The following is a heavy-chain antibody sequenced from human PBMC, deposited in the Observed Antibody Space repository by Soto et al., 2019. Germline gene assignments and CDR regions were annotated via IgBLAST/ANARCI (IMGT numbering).Heavy chain of an antibody. CDR1: GGTFSSYA. Sequence: QVQLVQSGAEVKKPGSSVKVSCKASGGTFSSYAISWVRQAPGQGLEWMGGIIPIFGTANYAQKFQGRVTITADEYTSTADMELSSLRAEDMAVYYCEARGGWAVADLGSWFEPWGQGTLGNVSS. CDR3: EARGGWAVADLGSWFEP. V-gene: IGHV1-69*01. J-gene: IGHJ5*02. CDR2: IIPIFGTA. D-gene: IGHD6-19*01.